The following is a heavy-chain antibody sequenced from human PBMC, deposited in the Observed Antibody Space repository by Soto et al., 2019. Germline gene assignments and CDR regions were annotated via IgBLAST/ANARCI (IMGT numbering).Heavy chain of an antibody. J-gene: IGHJ4*02. Sequence: PGGSLRLSCAASGFTFSSYGMHWVRQAPGKGLEWVTVIWYDGSNKYYADSVKGRFTISRDNSKNTLYLQMNSLRAEDTAVYYCARDASSGWLGFDYWGQGTLVTVS. CDR1: GFTFSSYG. CDR3: ARDASSGWLGFDY. CDR2: IWYDGSNK. V-gene: IGHV3-33*01. D-gene: IGHD6-19*01.